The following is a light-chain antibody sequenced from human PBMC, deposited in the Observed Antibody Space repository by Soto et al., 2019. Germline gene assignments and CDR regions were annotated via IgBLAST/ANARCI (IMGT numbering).Light chain of an antibody. CDR3: QQYSSYPWT. CDR2: KAS. J-gene: IGKJ1*01. V-gene: IGKV1-5*03. CDR1: QTFSTS. Sequence: DIQMTQSPSTLSASVGDRVTITCRASQTFSTSLAWYQQKPGQAPKLLIYKASSLESGVPSRFSGSGSGTEFTLTISSLQPDDFATYDCQQYSSYPWTFGQGNKVEIK.